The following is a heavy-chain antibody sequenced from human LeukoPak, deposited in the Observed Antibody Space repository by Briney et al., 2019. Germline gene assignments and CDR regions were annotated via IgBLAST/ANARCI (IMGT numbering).Heavy chain of an antibody. CDR3: ARETAQWLVHDY. D-gene: IGHD6-19*01. J-gene: IGHJ4*02. CDR1: GGSISSSSYY. CDR2: IYYSGST. Sequence: SETLSLTCTVSGGSISSSSYYWGWIRQPPGKGLEWIGSIYYSGSTYYNPSLKSRVTISVDTSKNQFSLKLSSVTAADTAVYYCARETAQWLVHDYWGQGTLVTVSS. V-gene: IGHV4-39*07.